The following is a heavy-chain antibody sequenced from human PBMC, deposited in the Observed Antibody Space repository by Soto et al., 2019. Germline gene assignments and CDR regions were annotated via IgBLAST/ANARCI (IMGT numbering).Heavy chain of an antibody. CDR1: GFTFSSYG. Sequence: PGGSLRLSCAASGFTFSSYGMHWVRQAPGKGLEWVAVIWYDGSNKYYADSVKGRFTISRDNSKNTLYLQMNSLRAEDTAVYYCARENPLRYFDYWGQGTLVTVSS. CDR3: ARENPLRYFDY. CDR2: IWYDGSNK. D-gene: IGHD2-2*01. V-gene: IGHV3-33*01. J-gene: IGHJ4*02.